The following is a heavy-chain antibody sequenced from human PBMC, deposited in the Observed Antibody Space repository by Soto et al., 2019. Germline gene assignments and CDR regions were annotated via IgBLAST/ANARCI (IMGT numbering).Heavy chain of an antibody. CDR1: GFTFDDYT. J-gene: IGHJ6*02. D-gene: IGHD3-10*01. Sequence: AGGSLRLSCAASGFTFDDYTMPWVRQAPGKGLEWVSLISWDGGSTYYADSVKGRFTISRDNSKNSLYLQMNSLRTEDTALYYCAKDLGGSVSYKTYGIGDWGQGSTVTVSS. V-gene: IGHV3-43*01. CDR3: AKDLGGSVSYKTYGIGD. CDR2: ISWDGGST.